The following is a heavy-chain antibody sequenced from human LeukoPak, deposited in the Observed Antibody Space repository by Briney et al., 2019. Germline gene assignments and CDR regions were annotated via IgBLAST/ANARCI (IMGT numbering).Heavy chain of an antibody. J-gene: IGHJ4*02. D-gene: IGHD2-15*01. Sequence: GGSLRLSCAASGFTFSSYEMNWVRQAPGKGLEWVSYISSSGSTIYYADSVKGRFTISRDNAKNSLHLQMNSLRAEDTAVYYCARGYCSGGSCYHGYWGQGTLVTVSS. CDR1: GFTFSSYE. V-gene: IGHV3-48*03. CDR2: ISSSGSTI. CDR3: ARGYCSGGSCYHGY.